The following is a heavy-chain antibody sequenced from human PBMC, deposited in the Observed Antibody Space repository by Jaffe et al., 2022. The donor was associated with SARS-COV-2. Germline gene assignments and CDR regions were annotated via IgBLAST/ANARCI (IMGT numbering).Heavy chain of an antibody. CDR3: AKVPTAAHSYNLDY. V-gene: IGHV3-23*04. CDR1: GFTFSSFA. Sequence: EVQLVESGGDLVQPGGSLRLSCAASGFTFSSFAMSWVRQAPGKGLEWVSSISGSGANTYYADSVKGRFTISRDNSKNTLYLQMNSLRAEDTAVYYCAKVPTAAHSYNLDYWGQGTLVTVSS. CDR2: ISGSGANT. D-gene: IGHD6-13*01. J-gene: IGHJ4*02.